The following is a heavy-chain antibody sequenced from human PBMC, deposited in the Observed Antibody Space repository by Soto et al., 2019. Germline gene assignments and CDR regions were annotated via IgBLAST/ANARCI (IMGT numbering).Heavy chain of an antibody. CDR3: ATVPTYYYDPGY. D-gene: IGHD3-22*01. CDR1: GYTFTELC. Sequence: ASVKVSCKVSGYTFTELCMYWVRQAPGKGLEWMGGFDPEDGETIYAQKFQGRVTMTEDTSTDTAYMELSSLRSEDTAVYYCATVPTYYYDPGYWGQGTLVTVSS. CDR2: FDPEDGET. J-gene: IGHJ4*02. V-gene: IGHV1-24*01.